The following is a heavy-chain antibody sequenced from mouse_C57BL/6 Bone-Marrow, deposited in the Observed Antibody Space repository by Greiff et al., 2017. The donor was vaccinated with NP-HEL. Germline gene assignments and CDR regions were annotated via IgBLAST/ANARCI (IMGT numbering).Heavy chain of an antibody. CDR3: ERARGNGYWYFDV. J-gene: IGHJ1*03. CDR1: GYAFSSYW. Sequence: QVQLKESGAELVKPGASVKISCKASGYAFSSYWMNWVKQRPGKGLEWIGQIYPGDGDTNYNGKFKGKATLTADKSSSTAYMQRSSLTSEDSAVYFCERARGNGYWYFDVWGTGTTVTVSS. CDR2: IYPGDGDT. V-gene: IGHV1-80*01.